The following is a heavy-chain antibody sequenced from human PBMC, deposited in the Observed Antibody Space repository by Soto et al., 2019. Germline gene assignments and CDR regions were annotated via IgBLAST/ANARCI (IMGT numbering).Heavy chain of an antibody. J-gene: IGHJ6*02. CDR1: GDSVTSHY. D-gene: IGHD3-9*01. V-gene: IGHV4-59*02. Sequence: SETLSLTCSFSGDSVTSHYFTWIRQSPEKGLEWIGYMHYTGFSHYNPSLKSRLTISVDKSKNQFTLQLTSVTAADTAVYYCARGGVLRYFDWLTSSYYYGMDVWGQGTTVTVSS. CDR3: ARGGVLRYFDWLTSSYYYGMDV. CDR2: MHYTGFS.